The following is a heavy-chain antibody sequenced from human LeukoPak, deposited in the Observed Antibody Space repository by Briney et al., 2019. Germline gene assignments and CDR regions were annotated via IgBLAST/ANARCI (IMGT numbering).Heavy chain of an antibody. D-gene: IGHD2-2*02. V-gene: IGHV1-3*01. J-gene: IGHJ6*02. Sequence: ASVNVSCKASGYTSTSYAMHWVRQAPGQRLEWMGWINAGNGNTKYSQKFQGRVTITRDTSASTAYMELSSLRSEDTAVYYCAREEEPAAIPYYYYGMDVWGQGTTVTVSS. CDR2: INAGNGNT. CDR3: AREEEPAAIPYYYYGMDV. CDR1: GYTSTSYA.